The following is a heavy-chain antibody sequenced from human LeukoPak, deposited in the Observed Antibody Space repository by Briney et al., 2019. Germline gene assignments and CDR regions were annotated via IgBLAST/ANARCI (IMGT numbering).Heavy chain of an antibody. V-gene: IGHV3-7*01. J-gene: IGHJ4*02. CDR2: INKDGSEQ. CDR1: GFTFSSHW. D-gene: IGHD6-13*01. CDR3: MRGGATSSWYWFF. Sequence: PGGSLRLSCAASGFTFSSHWMTWVRQAPGKGPEWVASINKDGSEQYYVDSVKGRFTISRDNAKNSLSLQVSSLRAEDTAVYYCMRGGATSSWYWFFWGQGTLVTVSS.